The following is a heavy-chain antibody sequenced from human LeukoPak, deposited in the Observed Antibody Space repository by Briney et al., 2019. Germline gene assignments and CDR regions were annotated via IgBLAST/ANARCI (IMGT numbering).Heavy chain of an antibody. CDR3: ARGGSTVVVVAATDLHDAFDI. Sequence: GGSLRLSCAASGFTFSSYAMHWVRQAPGKGLECVAVISYDGSNKYYADSVKGRFTISRDNSKSTLYLQMNSLRAEDTAVYYCARGGSTVVVVAATDLHDAFDIWGQGTMVTVSS. CDR2: ISYDGSNK. CDR1: GFTFSSYA. V-gene: IGHV3-30*04. J-gene: IGHJ3*02. D-gene: IGHD2-15*01.